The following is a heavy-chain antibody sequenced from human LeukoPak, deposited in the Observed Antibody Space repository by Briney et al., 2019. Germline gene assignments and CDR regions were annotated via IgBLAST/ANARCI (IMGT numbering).Heavy chain of an antibody. V-gene: IGHV3-30-3*01. D-gene: IGHD3-22*01. CDR2: ILYDGSNE. Sequence: GGSLRLSCAASGFTFSSYTMHWVRQAPGKGLEWVAVILYDGSNEYYADSVKGRFTISRDNSKNTLNLQMNSLTAEDTAVYYCARAASSAYYPKYWGQGTLVTVSS. CDR1: GFTFSSYT. J-gene: IGHJ4*02. CDR3: ARAASSAYYPKY.